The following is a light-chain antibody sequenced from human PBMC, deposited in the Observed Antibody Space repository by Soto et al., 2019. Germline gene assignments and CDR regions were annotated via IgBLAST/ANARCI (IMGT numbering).Light chain of an antibody. Sequence: DIPMTQSPSTLSASVGDRVTITCRASQSISSWLAWYQQKPGKAPKLLIYDASSLESGVPSRFGGSGSGTEFTLTISSLQPDDFATYYCQQYNSYPWTFGQGTKV. CDR2: DAS. CDR1: QSISSW. CDR3: QQYNSYPWT. J-gene: IGKJ1*01. V-gene: IGKV1-5*01.